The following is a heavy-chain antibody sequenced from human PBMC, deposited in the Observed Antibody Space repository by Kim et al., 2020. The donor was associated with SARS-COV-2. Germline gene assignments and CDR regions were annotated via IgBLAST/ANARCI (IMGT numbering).Heavy chain of an antibody. Sequence: SETLSLTCAVYGGSFSGYYWSWIRQPPGKGLEWIGEINHSGSTNYNPSLKSRVTISVDTSKNQFSLKLSSVTAADTAVYYCARGAVYYDILTGYYRPHQRGFDPWGQGTLVTVSS. D-gene: IGHD3-9*01. CDR1: GGSFSGYY. V-gene: IGHV4-34*01. CDR3: ARGAVYYDILTGYYRPHQRGFDP. J-gene: IGHJ5*02. CDR2: INHSGST.